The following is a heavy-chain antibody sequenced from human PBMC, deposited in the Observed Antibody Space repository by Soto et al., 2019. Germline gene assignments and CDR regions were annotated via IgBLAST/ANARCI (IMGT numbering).Heavy chain of an antibody. J-gene: IGHJ4*02. CDR3: AAPVATDY. D-gene: IGHD2-15*01. CDR1: GFTFSSYG. CDR2: ISYDGSNK. V-gene: IGHV3-30*03. Sequence: GGSLRLSCAASGFTFSSYGMHWVRQAPGKGLEWVAVISYDGSNKYYADSVKGRFTISRDNSKNTLYLQMNSLRAEDTAVYYCAAPVATDYWGQGTLVTVSS.